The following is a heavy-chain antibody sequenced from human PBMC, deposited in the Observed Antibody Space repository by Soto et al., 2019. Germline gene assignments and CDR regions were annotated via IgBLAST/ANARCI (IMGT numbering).Heavy chain of an antibody. CDR2: IDWDDDK. Sequence: SGPTLVNPTQTLTLTCTFSGFSLSTSGMCVSWIRQPPGKALEWLALIDWDDDKYYSTSLKTRLTISKDTSKNQVVLTMTNMDLVVTATYYFARISASYSDSSALFDYWAQATQVAVS. J-gene: IGHJ4*02. CDR1: GFSLSTSGMC. CDR3: ARISASYSDSSALFDY. D-gene: IGHD3-22*01. V-gene: IGHV2-70*01.